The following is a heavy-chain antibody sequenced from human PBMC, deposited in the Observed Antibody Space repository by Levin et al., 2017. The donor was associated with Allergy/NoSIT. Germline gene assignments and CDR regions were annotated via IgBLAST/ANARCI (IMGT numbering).Heavy chain of an antibody. D-gene: IGHD2-2*01. CDR1: GYSFTSYW. CDR2: IYPGDSDT. CDR3: AGHGVPRGYCSSTSCDWLGSAFDI. V-gene: IGHV5-51*01. J-gene: IGHJ3*02. Sequence: GESLKISCKGSGYSFTSYWIGWVRQMPGKGLEWMGIIYPGDSDTRYSPSFQGQVTISADKSISTAYLQWSSLKASDTAMYYCAGHGVPRGYCSSTSCDWLGSAFDIWGQGTMVTVSS.